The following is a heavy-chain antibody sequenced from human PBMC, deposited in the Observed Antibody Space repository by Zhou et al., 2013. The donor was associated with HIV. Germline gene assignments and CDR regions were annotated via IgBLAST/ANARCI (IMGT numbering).Heavy chain of an antibody. J-gene: IGHJ5*02. V-gene: IGHV1-69*04. CDR2: IIPILGIA. CDR3: ARSGYSSSPSYTWFDP. Sequence: QVQLVQSGAEVKKPGSSVKVSCKASGGTFSSYAISWVRQAPGQGLEWMGRIIPILGIANYAQKFQGRVTITADKSTSTAYMELSSLRSEDTAVYYCARSGYSSSPSYTWFDPLGPGEPLVTVSS. CDR1: GGTFSSYA. D-gene: IGHD6-13*01.